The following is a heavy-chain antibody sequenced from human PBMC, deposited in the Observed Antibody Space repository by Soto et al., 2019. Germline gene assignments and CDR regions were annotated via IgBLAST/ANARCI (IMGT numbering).Heavy chain of an antibody. Sequence: PSETLSLTCAVYGGSFSGYYWSWIRQPPGKGLEWIGEINHSESTNYNPPLKSRVTISVDTSKNQFSLKLSSVTAADKAVYYCARGLYYDFWSGYHNWFDPWGQGTLVTVSS. CDR3: ARGLYYDFWSGYHNWFDP. D-gene: IGHD3-3*01. V-gene: IGHV4-34*01. J-gene: IGHJ5*02. CDR2: INHSEST. CDR1: GGSFSGYY.